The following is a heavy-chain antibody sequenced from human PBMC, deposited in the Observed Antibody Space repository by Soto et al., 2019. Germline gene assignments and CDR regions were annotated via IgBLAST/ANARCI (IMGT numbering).Heavy chain of an antibody. D-gene: IGHD2-15*01. J-gene: IGHJ6*02. CDR3: ARDRIGRFYAIDV. V-gene: IGHV3-9*01. CDR1: GFKFDYYA. CDR2: INWSGEMI. Sequence: EVQLVESVGAMVHPGGSLRLSCVASGFKFDYYAIHWVRQVAGKGLEWVSAINWSGEMIAYADSVKGRSAISRDNAKNYVSLTINSLRPEDAALYYCARDRIGRFYAIDVWGQGTTVTVS.